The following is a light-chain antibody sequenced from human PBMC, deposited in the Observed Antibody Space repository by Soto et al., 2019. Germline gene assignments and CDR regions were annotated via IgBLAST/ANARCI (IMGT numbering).Light chain of an antibody. V-gene: IGKV1-5*01. CDR2: DAS. CDR3: QQYNSFTWT. CDR1: QSISSW. J-gene: IGKJ1*01. Sequence: DIQMTQSPSTLSASVGDRVTITCRASQSISSWLAWFQQKPGKAPKLLIYDASSLESGVPSRFRGSASGTEFPLTISNLQPDDFAPYYCQQYNSFTWTFGQGTKVEIK.